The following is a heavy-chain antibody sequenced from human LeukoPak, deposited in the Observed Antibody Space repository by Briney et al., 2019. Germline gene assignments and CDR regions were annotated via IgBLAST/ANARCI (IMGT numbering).Heavy chain of an antibody. V-gene: IGHV4-34*01. D-gene: IGHD6-13*01. J-gene: IGHJ5*02. Sequence: PSETLSLTCAVYGGSFSGYYWSWIRQPPGKGLEWIGEINHSGSTNYNPSLKSRVTISVDTSKSQFSLKLSSVTAADTAVYYCARLTAAAGTQGNWFDPWGQGTLVTVSS. CDR1: GGSFSGYY. CDR2: INHSGST. CDR3: ARLTAAAGTQGNWFDP.